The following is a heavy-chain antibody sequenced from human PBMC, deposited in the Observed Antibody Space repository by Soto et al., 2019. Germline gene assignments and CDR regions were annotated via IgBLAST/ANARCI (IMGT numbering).Heavy chain of an antibody. CDR3: ARDLAAVPRAFDY. D-gene: IGHD6-13*01. Sequence: NPSETLSLTCTVSGGSISSYFYIWVRQPPGKGLEWIGSVYYTGTTDHNPSLKSRVTISVDTSKTQFSLNLRSVTAADTAVYYCARDLAAVPRAFDYWGRGTLVTVSS. V-gene: IGHV4-59*01. CDR2: VYYTGTT. CDR1: GGSISSYF. J-gene: IGHJ4*02.